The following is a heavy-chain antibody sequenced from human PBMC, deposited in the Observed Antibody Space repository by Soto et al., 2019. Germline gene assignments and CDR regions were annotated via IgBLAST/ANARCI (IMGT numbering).Heavy chain of an antibody. V-gene: IGHV1-18*01. CDR1: GYTFTSYG. J-gene: IGHJ6*02. Sequence: QVQLVQSGAEVKKPGASVKVSCKTSGYTFTSYGINWVRQAPGQGLEWMGWISGNTGKTNYAQKPPGRSTITTGTSTGTAYIELRRLRSEGPAVYYCARGPREVIFVGIGVLGQGATVTVSS. CDR3: ARGPREVIFVGIGV. D-gene: IGHD3-3*01. CDR2: ISGNTGKT.